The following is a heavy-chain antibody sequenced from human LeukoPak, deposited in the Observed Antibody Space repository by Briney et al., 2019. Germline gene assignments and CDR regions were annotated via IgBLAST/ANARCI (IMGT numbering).Heavy chain of an antibody. V-gene: IGHV4-4*02. D-gene: IGHD3-10*01. J-gene: IGHJ4*02. CDR3: ARGLMDTGRSRFDG. CDR2: IYHSGST. Sequence: GSLRLSCAASGFAFTNYAMRWFRQPPGKGLEWIGEIYHSGSTNYNPSLKSRVTISVDKSKNQFSLKLSSVSVADTAVYYCARGLMDTGRSRFDGWGQGTLVTVSS. CDR1: GFAFTNYAM.